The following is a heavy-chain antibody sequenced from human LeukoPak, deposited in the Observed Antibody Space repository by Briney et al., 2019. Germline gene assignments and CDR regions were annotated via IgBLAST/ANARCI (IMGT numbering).Heavy chain of an antibody. V-gene: IGHV3-74*01. CDR3: ARGNFYSGSGSSPLDY. Sequence: GGSLRLSCAASGFTFNKYWMHWVRQVPGKGLVWVSRINSDGSRTNYVDSAKGRFTISRDNAKNTLFLLMNSLRAEDSAVYYCARGNFYSGSGSSPLDYWGQGTLVTVSS. D-gene: IGHD3-10*01. CDR2: INSDGSRT. J-gene: IGHJ4*02. CDR1: GFTFNKYW.